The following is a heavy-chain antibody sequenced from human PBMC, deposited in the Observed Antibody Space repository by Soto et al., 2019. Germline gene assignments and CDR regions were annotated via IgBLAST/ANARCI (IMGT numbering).Heavy chain of an antibody. Sequence: QVQLVECGGGVVQPGKSLRHSCAASGFTFSSYGMHWVRQAPGKGLEWVAVISYDGSNKYYADSVKGRFTISRDNSKNTLYLQMNSLRAEDTAVYYCAKDNHGYGDTVFDYWGQGTLVTVSS. J-gene: IGHJ4*02. CDR3: AKDNHGYGDTVFDY. D-gene: IGHD4-17*01. CDR2: ISYDGSNK. CDR1: GFTFSSYG. V-gene: IGHV3-30*18.